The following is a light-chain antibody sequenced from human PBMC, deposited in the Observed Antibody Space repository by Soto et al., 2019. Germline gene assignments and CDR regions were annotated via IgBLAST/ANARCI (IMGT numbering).Light chain of an antibody. CDR3: ATWDDSLKGV. V-gene: IGLV1-44*01. CDR2: TNN. J-gene: IGLJ1*01. CDR1: TSNIGSHS. Sequence: QSVLTQPPSASGTPGQRVTISCSGRTSNIGSHSVSWFQHLPGTAPKLLIITNNQRPSGVPDRFSGYKSGTSASLVISGLQSEDEADYYCATWDDSLKGVFGTGTKVTVL.